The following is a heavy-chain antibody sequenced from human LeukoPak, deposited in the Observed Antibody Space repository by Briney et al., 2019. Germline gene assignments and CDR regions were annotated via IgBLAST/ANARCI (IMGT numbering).Heavy chain of an antibody. V-gene: IGHV3-66*02. CDR1: GFTVSSNY. CDR3: ARDLLNWNYGRHFDY. D-gene: IGHD1-7*01. CDR2: IYSGGST. Sequence: PGGSLRLSCAASGFTVSSNYMSWVRQAPGKGLEWVSVIYSGGSTYYADSVKGRFTISRDNSKNTLYLQMNSLRAEDTAVYYCARDLLNWNYGRHFDYWGQGTLVTVSS. J-gene: IGHJ4*02.